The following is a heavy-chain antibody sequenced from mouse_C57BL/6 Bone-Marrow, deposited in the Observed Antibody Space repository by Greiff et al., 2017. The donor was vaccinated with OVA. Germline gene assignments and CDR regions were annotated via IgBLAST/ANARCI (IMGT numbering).Heavy chain of an antibody. CDR2: INPNNGGT. CDR1: GYTFTDYY. D-gene: IGHD3-1*01. V-gene: IGHV1-26*01. J-gene: IGHJ4*01. CDR3: VSGGLYAMDY. Sequence: VQLQQSGPELVKPGASVKISCKASGYTFTDYYMNWVKQSHGQSLEWIGDINPNNGGTSYNQKFKGKATLTVDKSSSTAYMELRSLTSEDSAVYYCVSGGLYAMDYWGQGTSVTVSS.